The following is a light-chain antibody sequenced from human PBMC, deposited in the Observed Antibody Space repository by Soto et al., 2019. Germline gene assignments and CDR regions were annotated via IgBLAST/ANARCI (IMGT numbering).Light chain of an antibody. CDR2: KAS. CDR3: QQYNSYSTT. J-gene: IGKJ2*01. Sequence: DIQMTQSPSTLSASVGDRVTITCRASQSISSWLAWYQQKPGKAPKLLLYKASSLESGVPYRFSGSGSGTEFTLTISSLQPDDFATYYCQQYNSYSTTFGQGTKLEIK. CDR1: QSISSW. V-gene: IGKV1-5*03.